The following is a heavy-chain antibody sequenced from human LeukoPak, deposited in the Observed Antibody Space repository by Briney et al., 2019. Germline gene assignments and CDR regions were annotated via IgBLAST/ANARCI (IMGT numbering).Heavy chain of an antibody. CDR2: ISNDGSNK. D-gene: IGHD5-12*01. CDR3: AKVDIVATIDAGRLVGY. J-gene: IGHJ4*02. V-gene: IGHV3-30*18. CDR1: GFTFSSYG. Sequence: QSGGSLRLSCAASGFTFSSYGMQWFRQAPDKGLEWVAAISNDGSNKYYADSVKGRFTISRDNSKNTLYLQMNSLRAEDTAVYYCAKVDIVATIDAGRLVGYWGQGTLVTVSS.